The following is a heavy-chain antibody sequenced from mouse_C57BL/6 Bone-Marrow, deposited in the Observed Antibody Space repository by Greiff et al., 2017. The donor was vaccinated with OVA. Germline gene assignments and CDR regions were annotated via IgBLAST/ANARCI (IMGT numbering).Heavy chain of an antibody. CDR1: GFSLTSYG. J-gene: IGHJ4*01. CDR2: IWSGGST. Sequence: VQLVESGPGLVQPSQSLSITCTVSGFSLTSYGVHWVRQSPGKGLEWLGVIWSGGSTDYNAAFISRLSISKDNSKSQVFFKMNSLQADDTAIYYCARNGYDYDRFYYAMDYWGQGTSVTVSS. V-gene: IGHV2-2*01. D-gene: IGHD2-4*01. CDR3: ARNGYDYDRFYYAMDY.